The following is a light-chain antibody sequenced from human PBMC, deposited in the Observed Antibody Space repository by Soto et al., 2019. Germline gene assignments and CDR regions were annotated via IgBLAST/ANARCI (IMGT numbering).Light chain of an antibody. J-gene: IGKJ5*01. Sequence: IVLTQSPATLSLSPGEGATLSCRASQSVSVYLAWYQQKPGQVPRLLIYDASKRATGIPARFSGSGSGTDFTLTISSLEPEDFAVYYCQQRSSGVTFGQGTRLEIK. CDR1: QSVSVY. CDR2: DAS. CDR3: QQRSSGVT. V-gene: IGKV3-11*01.